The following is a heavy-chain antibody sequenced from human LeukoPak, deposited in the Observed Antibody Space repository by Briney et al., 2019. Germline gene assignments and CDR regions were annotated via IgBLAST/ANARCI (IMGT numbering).Heavy chain of an antibody. CDR2: IKQDGSEK. CDR3: ARVRGGYCSGGSCYSAFDI. Sequence: GGSLRLSCAASGVTFSSYWMSWVRQAPGKGLEWVANIKQDGSEKYYVDSVKGRFTISRDNAQNSLYLQMNSLRAEDTAVYYCARVRGGYCSGGSCYSAFDIWGQGTMVTVSS. D-gene: IGHD2-15*01. CDR1: GVTFSSYW. J-gene: IGHJ3*02. V-gene: IGHV3-7*04.